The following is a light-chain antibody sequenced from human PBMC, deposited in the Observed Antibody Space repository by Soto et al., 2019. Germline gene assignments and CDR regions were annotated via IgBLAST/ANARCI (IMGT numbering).Light chain of an antibody. CDR3: QQYGSSYT. J-gene: IGKJ3*01. Sequence: EIVLTQSPGTLSLSPGERATLSCRASQSVRNNYLAWYQQQPGQAPRLLIYGTSTRDTGIPDRFSGSGSGTDSTLTISRLEPEDFAVYYCQQYGSSYTFGPGTKVEIK. CDR2: GTS. CDR1: QSVRNNY. V-gene: IGKV3-20*01.